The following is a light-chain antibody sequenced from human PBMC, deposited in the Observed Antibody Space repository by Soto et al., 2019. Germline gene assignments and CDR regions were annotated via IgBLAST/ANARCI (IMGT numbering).Light chain of an antibody. Sequence: QSVLTQPASVSGSPGQSITISCTGTSSDIGAYNYVSWYQQYPGRAPKLMIYEVNNRPSGVPNRFSGSKSGNTASLTISGLQAEDEADYYCSSFTTSSTYVVGAGTKVTVL. CDR1: SSDIGAYNY. V-gene: IGLV2-14*01. CDR2: EVN. CDR3: SSFTTSSTYV. J-gene: IGLJ1*01.